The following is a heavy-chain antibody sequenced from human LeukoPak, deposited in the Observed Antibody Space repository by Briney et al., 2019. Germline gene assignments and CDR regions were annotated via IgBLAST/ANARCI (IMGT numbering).Heavy chain of an antibody. V-gene: IGHV3-23*01. CDR3: ATATAAGLFDY. J-gene: IGHJ4*02. Sequence: GGSLRLSCAASGFTFSSYAMSWVRQAPGKGLEWVSAISGSGGSTYYADSVKGRFTISRDNSKNTLYLQMNSLRAEDAAVYYCATATAAGLFDYWGQGTLVTVSS. CDR1: GFTFSSYA. CDR2: ISGSGGST.